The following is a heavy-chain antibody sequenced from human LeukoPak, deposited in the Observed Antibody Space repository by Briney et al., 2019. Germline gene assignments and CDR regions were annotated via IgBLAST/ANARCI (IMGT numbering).Heavy chain of an antibody. J-gene: IGHJ4*02. CDR3: ARQNYYDSSGYPLDY. V-gene: IGHV5-51*07. Sequence: GESLKISCKGSGYGFTSYWIGWVHQMPGKGLEWMGIIYPGDSDTRYSPSFQGQVTISADKSISTAYLQWSSLKASDTAMYYCARQNYYDSSGYPLDYWGQGTLVTVSS. D-gene: IGHD3-22*01. CDR2: IYPGDSDT. CDR1: GYGFTSYW.